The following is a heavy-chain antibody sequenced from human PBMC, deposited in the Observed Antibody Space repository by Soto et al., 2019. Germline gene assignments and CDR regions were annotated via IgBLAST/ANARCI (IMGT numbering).Heavy chain of an antibody. CDR1: GYSFTYYH. Sequence: SVKVSCKASGYSFTYYHIHWVRQAPGQGLEWLGRINPKSGGTSTAQKFQGWVTMTRDRSISTVYMELTRLRSDDTAVYFCARGHSTDCSNGVCSFFYNHEMDVWGQGTTVTVSS. V-gene: IGHV1-2*04. CDR3: ARGHSTDCSNGVCSFFYNHEMDV. J-gene: IGHJ6*02. D-gene: IGHD2-8*01. CDR2: INPKSGGT.